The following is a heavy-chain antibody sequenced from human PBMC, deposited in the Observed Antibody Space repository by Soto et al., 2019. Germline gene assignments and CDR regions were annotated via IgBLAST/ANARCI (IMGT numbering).Heavy chain of an antibody. CDR1: GFTFSSRW. CDR3: ATHDGPASAGLVLDF. Sequence: EVQLVESGGGLVQPGVSLRLSCEASGFTFSSRWMTWVRQVPGKGLEWVANIKQDENGKDYVDSVKGRFTISRDNAKNSLYLQMNSLRAEDTAVYYCATHDGPASAGLVLDFWGQGTLVTVSS. CDR2: IKQDENGK. J-gene: IGHJ4*02. V-gene: IGHV3-7*02. D-gene: IGHD2-2*01.